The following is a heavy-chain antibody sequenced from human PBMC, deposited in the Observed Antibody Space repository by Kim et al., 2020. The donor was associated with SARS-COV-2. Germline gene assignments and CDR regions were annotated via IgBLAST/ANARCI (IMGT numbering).Heavy chain of an antibody. V-gene: IGHV1-8*01. CDR1: EYSFITHD. CDR2: MNPKSGKT. CDR3: ARRPSAMVV. J-gene: IGHJ6*01. Sequence: ASVKVSCKASEYSFITHDINWVRQATGQGLEWMGWMNPKSGKTGYAEKFQGRVTMTRDIAIRTAYMELSSLRSDDTAVYFCARRPSAMVVWGHRTSVVVS.